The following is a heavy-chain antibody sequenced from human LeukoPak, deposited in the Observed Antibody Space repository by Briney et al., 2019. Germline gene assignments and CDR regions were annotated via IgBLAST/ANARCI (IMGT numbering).Heavy chain of an antibody. V-gene: IGHV3-9*01. Sequence: GRSLRLSCAASGFTFDDYAMHWVRQAPGKGLEWVSGISWNSGSIGYADSVKGRFTISRDNAKNSLYLQMNNLRAEDTALYHCARVYYYDSGSYFYWFDPWGQGTLVTVSS. CDR3: ARVYYYDSGSYFYWFDP. J-gene: IGHJ5*02. CDR2: ISWNSGSI. D-gene: IGHD3-10*01. CDR1: GFTFDDYA.